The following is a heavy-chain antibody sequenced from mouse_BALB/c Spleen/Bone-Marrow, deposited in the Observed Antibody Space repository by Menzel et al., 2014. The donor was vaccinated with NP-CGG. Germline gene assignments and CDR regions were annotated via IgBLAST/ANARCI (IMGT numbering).Heavy chain of an antibody. V-gene: IGHV5-17*02. J-gene: IGHJ2*01. Sequence: EVQLQESGGGLVQPGGSRKLSCAASGFTFSSFGMHWVRQAPEKGLGWVAYISSGSSTIYYGDTVMGRFTFSRDNPKNTLFLQMTSLRSEDTATYYCVRSGSSSGYFDYWGQGTTLTVSS. D-gene: IGHD1-1*01. CDR2: ISSGSSTI. CDR3: VRSGSSSGYFDY. CDR1: GFTFSSFG.